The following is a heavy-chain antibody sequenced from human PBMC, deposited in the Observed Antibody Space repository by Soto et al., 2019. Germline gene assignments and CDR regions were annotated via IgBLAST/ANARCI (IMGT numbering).Heavy chain of an antibody. CDR3: AKDPSGDSVGGFEV. Sequence: PGGSLRLSCAGSGFTFSNYAMYWVRQAPGKGLEWVPGISASGGATYSADSVKGRFTDYKNNSKNPHFLQMSSLRAEETDVYYCAKDPSGDSVGGFEVRGQGTTVTVSS. CDR1: GFTFSNYA. V-gene: IGHV3-23*01. J-gene: IGHJ3*01. CDR2: ISASGGAT. D-gene: IGHD6-25*01.